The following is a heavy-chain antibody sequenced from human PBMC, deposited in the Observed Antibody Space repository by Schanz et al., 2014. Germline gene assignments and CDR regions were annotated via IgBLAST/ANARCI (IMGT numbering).Heavy chain of an antibody. J-gene: IGHJ4*02. V-gene: IGHV3-21*01. Sequence: EVQLVESGGGLVKPGGSLRLSCAASGFTISSYSMNWVRQAPGKGLEWVSSISSSGSYIYYADSVKGRFSISRDNAKNSLFLQMNSLRAGDTAVYYCARGTDWNLHYWGQGALVTVSS. D-gene: IGHD1-1*01. CDR3: ARGTDWNLHY. CDR2: ISSSGSYI. CDR1: GFTISSYS.